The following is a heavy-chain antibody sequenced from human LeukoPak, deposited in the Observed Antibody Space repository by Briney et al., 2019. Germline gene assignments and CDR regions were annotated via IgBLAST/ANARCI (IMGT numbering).Heavy chain of an antibody. V-gene: IGHV4-4*07. Sequence: SETLSLICTVSGGPIRNSYWSWVRHSAGTGMQWIGRIHGTLGSTNHNPSLKSRVVMSLDTSSNQYSLRLRAMSGADTATYYCARIFDRDIWGQGTLVTVSP. D-gene: IGHD3-3*01. CDR2: IHGTLGST. CDR1: GGPIRNSY. J-gene: IGHJ3*02. CDR3: ARIFDRDI.